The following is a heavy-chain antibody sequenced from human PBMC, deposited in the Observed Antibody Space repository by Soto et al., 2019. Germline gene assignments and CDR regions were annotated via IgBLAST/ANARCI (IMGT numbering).Heavy chain of an antibody. Sequence: ASVKVSCKASGGTFSSYAISWVRQAPGQGLEWMGGIIPIFGTANYAQKFQGRVTITADESTSTAYMELSSLRSEDTAVYYCARGQPYYDSSRYNPYNWFDTWGQGTLVTVSS. CDR1: GGTFSSYA. CDR3: ARGQPYYDSSRYNPYNWFDT. V-gene: IGHV1-69*13. J-gene: IGHJ5*02. CDR2: IIPIFGTA. D-gene: IGHD3-22*01.